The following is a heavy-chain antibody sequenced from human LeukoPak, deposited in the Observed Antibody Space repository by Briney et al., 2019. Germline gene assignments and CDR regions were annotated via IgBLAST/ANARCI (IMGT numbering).Heavy chain of an antibody. CDR1: GVSLRGYY. D-gene: IGHD4-11*01. V-gene: IGHV4-34*01. CDR2: VNHEGDS. J-gene: IGHJ6*03. Sequence: SETLSLTCAVYGVSLRGYYWSWIRQSPERGLEWIGEVNHEGDSIYSPSLKSRLTLSVDMSKNQFSLNLRSVTAADTAVYFCARGSNYVSNYYFDVWGKGTTVIVSS. CDR3: ARGSNYVSNYYFDV.